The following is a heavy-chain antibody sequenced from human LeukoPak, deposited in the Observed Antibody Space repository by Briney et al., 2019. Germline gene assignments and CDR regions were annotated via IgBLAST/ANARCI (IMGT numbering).Heavy chain of an antibody. Sequence: SETLSLTCAVSGYSISSGYYCGWIRQPPGKGLEWIGSIYHSGSTYYNPSLKSRVTISVDTSKNQFSLKLSSVTAADTAVYYCARRALGAIDYWGQGTLVTVSS. CDR3: ARRALGAIDY. D-gene: IGHD1-26*01. V-gene: IGHV4-38-2*01. CDR1: GYSISSGYY. CDR2: IYHSGST. J-gene: IGHJ4*02.